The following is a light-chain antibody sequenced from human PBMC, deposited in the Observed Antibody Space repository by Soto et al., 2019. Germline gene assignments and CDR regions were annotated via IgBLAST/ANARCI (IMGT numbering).Light chain of an antibody. CDR1: NIGSKN. CDR2: RDS. V-gene: IGLV3-9*01. CDR3: QVWDSSTARV. Sequence: SSELTQPLSVSVALGQTARITCGGNNIGSKNVHWYQQKPGQAPVLVIYRDSNRPSGIPERFSGSNSGNTATLTISRAQAGDEADYYCQVWDSSTARVFGTGTKVTVL. J-gene: IGLJ1*01.